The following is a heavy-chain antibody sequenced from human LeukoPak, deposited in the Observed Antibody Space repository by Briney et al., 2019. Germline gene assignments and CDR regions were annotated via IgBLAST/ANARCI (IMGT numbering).Heavy chain of an antibody. CDR3: AKVCSSWYYYYYMDV. CDR1: EFSVGSNY. V-gene: IGHV3-66*01. J-gene: IGHJ6*03. CDR2: IYSGGST. D-gene: IGHD6-13*01. Sequence: GGSLRLSCAASEFSVGSNYMTWVRQAPGKGLEWVSLIYSGGSTYYADSVKGRFTISRDNSKNTLYLQMNSLRAEDTAVYYCAKVCSSWYYYYYMDVWGKGTTVTISS.